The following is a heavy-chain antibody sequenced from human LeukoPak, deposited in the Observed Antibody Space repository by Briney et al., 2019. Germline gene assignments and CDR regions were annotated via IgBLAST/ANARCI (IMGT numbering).Heavy chain of an antibody. CDR1: GFTFSSYW. CDR3: ARASSRGWFDP. Sequence: GWSLRLSCAASGFTFSSYWMSWVRQAPGKGLEWVANIKQDGSEKYYVDSVKGRFTISRDNAKNSLYLQMNSLRAEDTAVYYCARASSRGWFDPWGQGTLVTVSS. V-gene: IGHV3-7*01. J-gene: IGHJ5*02. D-gene: IGHD6-6*01. CDR2: IKQDGSEK.